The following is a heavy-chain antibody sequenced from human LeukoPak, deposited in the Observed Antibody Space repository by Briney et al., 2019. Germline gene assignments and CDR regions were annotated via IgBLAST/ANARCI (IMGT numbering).Heavy chain of an antibody. CDR1: GGSISSGSYY. Sequence: PSQTLSLTCTVSGGSISSGSYYWSWIRQPAGKGLEWIGRIYTSGSTNYNPSLKSRVTISVGTSKNQFSLKLSSVTAADTAVYYCAREGADDYSNYVWGQGTLVTVSS. CDR3: AREGADDYSNYV. V-gene: IGHV4-61*02. D-gene: IGHD4-11*01. CDR2: IYTSGST. J-gene: IGHJ4*02.